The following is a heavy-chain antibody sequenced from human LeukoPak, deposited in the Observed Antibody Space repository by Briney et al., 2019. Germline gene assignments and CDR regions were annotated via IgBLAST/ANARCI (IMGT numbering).Heavy chain of an antibody. CDR2: ISSSGSTI. Sequence: GGSLRLSCAASGFTFSSYEMNWVRQAPGKGLEWVSYISSSGSTIYYADSVKGRFTISRDNAKNSLYLQMNSLRAEDTAVYYCARDSPPAYCRSGSCYFDYWGQGTLVTVSS. CDR3: ARDSPPAYCRSGSCYFDY. V-gene: IGHV3-48*03. D-gene: IGHD2-15*01. J-gene: IGHJ4*02. CDR1: GFTFSSYE.